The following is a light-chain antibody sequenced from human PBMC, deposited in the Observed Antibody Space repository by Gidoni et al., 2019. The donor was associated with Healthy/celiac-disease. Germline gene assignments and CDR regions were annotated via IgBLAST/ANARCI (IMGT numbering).Light chain of an antibody. CDR1: SSDVGGYNY. J-gene: IGLJ2*01. V-gene: IGLV2-14*03. Sequence: QSALTQPAPVSGSPGQSITISCTGTSSDVGGYNYVPWYQHHPGKAPKLMIYDVSNRPSGVSNRFSGSKSGNTASLTISGLQAEDEADYYCSSYTSSSVVFGGGTKLTVL. CDR2: DVS. CDR3: SSYTSSSVV.